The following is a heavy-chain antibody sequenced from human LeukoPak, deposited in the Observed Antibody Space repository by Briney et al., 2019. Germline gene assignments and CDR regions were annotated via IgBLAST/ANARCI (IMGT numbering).Heavy chain of an antibody. CDR2: ISGSGGST. CDR3: AKDKLRSTYYFDY. J-gene: IGHJ4*02. D-gene: IGHD3-3*01. Sequence: PGGSLRLSCAASGFTFSSYAMSWVRQAPGKGLEWVSAISGSGGSTYYADSVKGRFTISRDNSKNTLHLQMNSLRAEDTAVYYCAKDKLRSTYYFDYWGQGTLVTVSS. V-gene: IGHV3-23*01. CDR1: GFTFSSYA.